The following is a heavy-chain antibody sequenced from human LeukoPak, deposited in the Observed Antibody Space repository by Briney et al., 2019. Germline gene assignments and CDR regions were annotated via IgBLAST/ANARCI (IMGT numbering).Heavy chain of an antibody. Sequence: GASVKVSCKASGYTFTSYYMHWVRQAPGQGLEWVGIFNPSGGTTTYAQKFQGRVTLTSDTSTSTVYMELSSLRSEDTAVYYCAKCSTSAYTTGWCNWIDPWGQGTLVTVSS. D-gene: IGHD6-19*01. CDR2: FNPSGGTT. CDR3: AKCSTSAYTTGWCNWIDP. CDR1: GYTFTSYY. J-gene: IGHJ5*02. V-gene: IGHV1-46*01.